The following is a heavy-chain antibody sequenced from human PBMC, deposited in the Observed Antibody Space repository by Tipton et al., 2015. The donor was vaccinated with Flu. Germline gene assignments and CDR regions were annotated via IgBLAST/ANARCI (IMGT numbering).Heavy chain of an antibody. CDR3: ARDTYYYDSSGEGGVDY. V-gene: IGHV4-38-2*02. D-gene: IGHD3-22*01. CDR2: IYHSGST. J-gene: IGHJ4*02. Sequence: TLSLTCTVSGYSISSGYYWGWIRQPPGKGLERIGSIYHSGSTYYNPSLKSRVTISVDTSKNQFSLKLSSVTAADTAVYYCARDTYYYDSSGEGGVDYWGQGTLVTVSS. CDR1: GYSISSGYY.